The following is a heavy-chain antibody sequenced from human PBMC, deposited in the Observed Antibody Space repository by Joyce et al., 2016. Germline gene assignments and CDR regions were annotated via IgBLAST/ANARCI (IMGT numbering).Heavy chain of an antibody. CDR1: GFTFSSPW. Sequence: EVHLVESGGGLVQPGGSLRLSCAASGFTFSSPWMTWVRQVPGKGLEWVANIDQDGSEIYYVDSVKGRFTISRDNAKNSLFLQMHSLRAEDTAVYHCARDWALNYWGQGTLVTVSS. CDR2: IDQDGSEI. V-gene: IGHV3-7*03. J-gene: IGHJ4*02. D-gene: IGHD7-27*01. CDR3: ARDWALNY.